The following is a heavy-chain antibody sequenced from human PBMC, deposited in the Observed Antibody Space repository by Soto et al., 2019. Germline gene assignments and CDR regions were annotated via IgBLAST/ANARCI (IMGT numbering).Heavy chain of an antibody. D-gene: IGHD6-13*01. CDR1: GGSISSYY. CDR3: ARQGRAAAGGSFFYGLDV. CDR2: VHHSWGS. Sequence: SETLSLTCTVSGGSISSYYWSWFRQSPGKRMEWIGYVHHSWGSSYNPSLKSRVTMSVDTPKNQFSLKLSSVTAADTAVYYCARQGRAAAGGSFFYGLDVWGQGTTVTVSS. J-gene: IGHJ6*02. V-gene: IGHV4-59*08.